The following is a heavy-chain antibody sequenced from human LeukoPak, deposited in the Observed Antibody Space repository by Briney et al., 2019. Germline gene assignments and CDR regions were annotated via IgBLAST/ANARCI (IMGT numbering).Heavy chain of an antibody. V-gene: IGHV3-30*18. J-gene: IGHJ4*02. CDR1: GFTFSSYG. D-gene: IGHD3-9*01. CDR2: ISYDGSNK. Sequence: GGSLRLSCAASGFTFSSYGMHWVRQAPGKGLEWVEVISYDGSNKYYADSVKGRFTISRDNSKNTLYLQMNSLRAEDTAVYYCAKDLVLRYFDWAFDYWGQGTLVTVSS. CDR3: AKDLVLRYFDWAFDY.